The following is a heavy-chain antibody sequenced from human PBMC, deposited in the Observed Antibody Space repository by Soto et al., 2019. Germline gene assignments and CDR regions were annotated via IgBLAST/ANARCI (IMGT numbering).Heavy chain of an antibody. CDR2: IYWDDDK. CDR3: AHRVLRTVFGLVTTTAIYFDF. J-gene: IGHJ4*02. CDR1: GFSLTTSGVG. D-gene: IGHD3-3*01. V-gene: IGHV2-5*02. Sequence: QITLNESGPTQVKPRQTLTLTCTFSGFSLTTSGVGVGWIRQSPGKAPEWLALIYWDDDKRFSPPLKSTLTHTKATSKNQVVLTMADLDPADTATYYCAHRVLRTVFGLVTTTAIYFDFWGQGTPVAVSS.